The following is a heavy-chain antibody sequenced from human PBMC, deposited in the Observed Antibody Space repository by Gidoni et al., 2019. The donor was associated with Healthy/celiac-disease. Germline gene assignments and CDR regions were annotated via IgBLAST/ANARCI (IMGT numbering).Heavy chain of an antibody. CDR2: IIPIFGTA. CDR3: ARALFGELLYYYYFDY. J-gene: IGHJ4*02. Sequence: AQLVQSGAEVKKPGSSVKVSCKASGVTFSSYAISWVRQAPGQGLEWMGGIIPIFGTANYAQKFQGRVTITADESTSTAYMELSSLRSEDTAVYYCARALFGELLYYYYFDYWGQGTLVTVSS. CDR1: GVTFSSYA. V-gene: IGHV1-69*01. D-gene: IGHD3-10*01.